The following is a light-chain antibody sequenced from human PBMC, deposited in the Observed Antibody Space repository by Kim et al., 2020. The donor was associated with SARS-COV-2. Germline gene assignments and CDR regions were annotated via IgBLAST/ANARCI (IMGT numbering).Light chain of an antibody. Sequence: VSPEQTASITCSGDKLGDKYACWYQQKPGQSPVLVIYQDSKRPSGIPERFSGSNSGNTATLTISGTQAMDEADYYCQAWDSSTSVFGTGTKVTVL. J-gene: IGLJ1*01. CDR3: QAWDSSTSV. CDR2: QDS. CDR1: KLGDKY. V-gene: IGLV3-1*01.